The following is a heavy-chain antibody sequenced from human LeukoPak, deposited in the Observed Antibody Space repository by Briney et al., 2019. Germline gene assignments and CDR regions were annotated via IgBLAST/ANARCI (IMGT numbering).Heavy chain of an antibody. CDR2: ISSSSSYI. J-gene: IGHJ3*02. V-gene: IGHV3-21*01. Sequence: GGSLRLSCAASGFTFSSYSMNWVRQAPGKGLEWVSSISSSSSYIYYADSVKGRFTISRDNSKNTLYLQMNSLRAEDTAVYYCARATSMIVVVILDAFDIWGQGTMVTVSS. CDR1: GFTFSSYS. CDR3: ARATSMIVVVILDAFDI. D-gene: IGHD3-22*01.